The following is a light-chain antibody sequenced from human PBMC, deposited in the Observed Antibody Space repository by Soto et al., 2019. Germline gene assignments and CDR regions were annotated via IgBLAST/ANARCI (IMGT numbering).Light chain of an antibody. CDR3: QQYGSSPL. V-gene: IGKV3-20*01. J-gene: IGKJ3*01. Sequence: EIVLTQSPGTLSLSPGERATLSCRASQSVSSNYLAWYQQKPGQAPRLLIYGASSRATGIPDRFSGSGSGTDFTLTISRREPEDFAVYYCQQYGSSPLFGPGTKVDIK. CDR2: GAS. CDR1: QSVSSNY.